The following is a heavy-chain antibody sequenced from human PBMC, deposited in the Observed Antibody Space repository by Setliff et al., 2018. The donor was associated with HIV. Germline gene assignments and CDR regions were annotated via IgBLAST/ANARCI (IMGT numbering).Heavy chain of an antibody. J-gene: IGHJ4*02. Sequence: PSETLSLTCIVSGGSIRSGGYYWSWIRQHPGKGLEWIGYIYYSGSTSYNPSLKSRVSISVDTSKNHFSLILTSVTAADTAVYYCVRRTDYYGSGSESSFDYWGQGTLVTVSS. CDR2: IYYSGST. CDR1: GGSIRSGGYY. D-gene: IGHD3-10*01. V-gene: IGHV4-31*03. CDR3: VRRTDYYGSGSESSFDY.